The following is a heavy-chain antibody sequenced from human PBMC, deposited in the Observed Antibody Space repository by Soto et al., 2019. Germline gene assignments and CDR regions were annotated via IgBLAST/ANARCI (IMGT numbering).Heavy chain of an antibody. Sequence: PGESLKISCKGSGYSFTSYWISWVRQMPGKGLEWMGRIDPSDSYTNYSPSFQGHVTISADKSISTAYLQWSSLKASDTAMYYCARLTSSYSSSPDAKTYYYYGMDVWGQGTTVTVSS. CDR1: GYSFTSYW. CDR3: ARLTSSYSSSPDAKTYYYYGMDV. V-gene: IGHV5-10-1*01. J-gene: IGHJ6*02. D-gene: IGHD6-13*01. CDR2: IDPSDSYT.